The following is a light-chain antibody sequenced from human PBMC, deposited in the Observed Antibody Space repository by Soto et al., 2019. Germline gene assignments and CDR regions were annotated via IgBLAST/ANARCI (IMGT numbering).Light chain of an antibody. CDR2: DAS. J-gene: IGKJ4*02. CDR1: RSVSSN. V-gene: IGKV3-15*01. CDR3: QKFDTWPLT. Sequence: EIVMTQSPATLSVSPGERATLSCRASRSVSSNLAWYQQKPGQAPRLLIYDASTRATGIPVRFSGSGSGTEFTLTISSLQSEDFAVYYCQKFDTWPLTFGGRTKVEI.